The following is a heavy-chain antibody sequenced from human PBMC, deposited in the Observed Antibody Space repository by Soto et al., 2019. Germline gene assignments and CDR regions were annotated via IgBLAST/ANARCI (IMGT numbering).Heavy chain of an antibody. D-gene: IGHD3-16*01. CDR2: TYDRSKWYN. CDR3: VKVRSSPYRNFDS. CDR1: AGSVSRNSAA. J-gene: IGHJ4*01. V-gene: IGHV6-1*01. Sequence: PSQTLSLTCVICAGSVSRNSAAWNWIRQSPWGGLEWLGRTYDRSKWYNDYAVSVKSRIHIAQDTSKNVFSLQLNSVSPEDTAVYYCVKVRSSPYRNFDSWGRGILVTVSS.